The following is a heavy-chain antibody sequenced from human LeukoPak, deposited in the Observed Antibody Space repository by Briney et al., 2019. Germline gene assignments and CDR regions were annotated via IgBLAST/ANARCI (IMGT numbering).Heavy chain of an antibody. CDR2: IIPIFGTA. CDR1: GGTFSSYA. V-gene: IGHV1-69*05. D-gene: IGHD1-1*01. CDR3: ARGRTMLPYYSYYYMDV. Sequence: SVKVSCKASGGTFSSYAISWVRQAPGQGLEWMGGIIPIFGTANYAQKFQGRVTITTDESTSTAYMELSSLRSEDTAVYYCARGRTMLPYYSYYYMDVGGKGTTVTVSS. J-gene: IGHJ6*03.